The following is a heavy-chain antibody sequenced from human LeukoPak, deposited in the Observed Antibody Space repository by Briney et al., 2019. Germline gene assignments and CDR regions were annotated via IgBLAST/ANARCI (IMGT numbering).Heavy chain of an antibody. D-gene: IGHD6-13*01. J-gene: IGHJ6*03. CDR1: VGSFSVYY. V-gene: IGHV4-34*01. CDR3: ARSAAQRGGYYYYMDV. Sequence: PSETLSLTCAVYVGSFSVYYWSWIRHPPGKGRGWMWDINHSVSTNYSPRLKSGAPIPLDTSKNQFSLKLSSVTAADTAVYYRARSAAQRGGYYYYMDVWGKGTTVTASS. CDR2: INHSVST.